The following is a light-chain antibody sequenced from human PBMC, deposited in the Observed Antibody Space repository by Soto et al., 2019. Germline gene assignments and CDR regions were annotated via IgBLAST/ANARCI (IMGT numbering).Light chain of an antibody. Sequence: EVVLTQSPVTLSLSPGERATLSCRASQSFRGLLAWYQQKPGQAPRLLIYDAYTRAAGIPARFSGSGSGTDFTLTISSLQSEDFAIYYCQQYYDWPITFGQGTRLEI. J-gene: IGKJ5*01. CDR3: QQYYDWPIT. CDR1: QSFRGL. CDR2: DAY. V-gene: IGKV3-15*01.